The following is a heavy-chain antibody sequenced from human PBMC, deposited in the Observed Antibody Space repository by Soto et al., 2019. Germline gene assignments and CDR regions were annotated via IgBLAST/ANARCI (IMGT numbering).Heavy chain of an antibody. CDR3: TKEGQFYESRSFYYSFDS. Sequence: QVQLVQSGAEVKKPGASVKVSCKASGYTFTNYAIFWVRQAPGQRLEWMGWINAGNGNTKYSQKFQGRVTITRDTSTSTAYMELSSLTSEDTAVYYCTKEGQFYESRSFYYSFDSWGQGTRVTVSS. CDR2: INAGNGNT. CDR1: GYTFTNYA. J-gene: IGHJ4*02. V-gene: IGHV1-3*01. D-gene: IGHD3-22*01.